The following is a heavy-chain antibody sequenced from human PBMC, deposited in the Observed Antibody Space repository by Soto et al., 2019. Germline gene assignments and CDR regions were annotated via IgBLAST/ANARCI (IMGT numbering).Heavy chain of an antibody. J-gene: IGHJ4*02. CDR2: ISGGAGST. CDR1: GFSFSSYA. Sequence: PGGSLRLSCAASGFSFSSYAMSWVRQAPGKGLEWVSGISGGAGSTYYADSVKGRFTVSRDNSKSTLYLQMNSLRAEDTALYYCAKDTLHYGDYGRWINDFWGQGTLVTVSS. CDR3: AKDTLHYGDYGRWINDF. V-gene: IGHV3-23*01. D-gene: IGHD4-17*01.